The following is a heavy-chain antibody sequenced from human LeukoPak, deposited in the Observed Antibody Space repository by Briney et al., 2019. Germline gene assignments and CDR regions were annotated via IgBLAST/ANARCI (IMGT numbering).Heavy chain of an antibody. CDR3: AKDSPSRTATTEVPVDY. J-gene: IGHJ4*02. CDR1: GFSFRDYT. CDR2: ISSSSNYI. D-gene: IGHD1/OR15-1a*01. V-gene: IGHV3-21*01. Sequence: PGGSLRLSCAASGFSFRDYTMNWVRQAPGKGLGWVASISSSSNYIYFANSVRGRFSISRDNAKNSLYLQMNSLRAEDTAVYYCAKDSPSRTATTEVPVDYWGQGTLVTVSS.